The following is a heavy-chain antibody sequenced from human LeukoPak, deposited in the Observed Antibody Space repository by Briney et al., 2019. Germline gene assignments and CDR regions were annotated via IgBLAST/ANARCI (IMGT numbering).Heavy chain of an antibody. D-gene: IGHD1/OR15-1a*01. CDR2: IKEDGSQI. CDR1: GFTFSSYA. V-gene: IGHV3-7*01. CDR3: AKHKIAWRTFDC. J-gene: IGHJ4*02. Sequence: GGSLRLSCAASGFTFSSYAMSWARQVPGKGLEWVANIKEDGSQINHVDSVKGRFTISRDNAKNSLYLQMNSLRVEDTAVYYCAKHKIAWRTFDCWGQGTLVTVSS.